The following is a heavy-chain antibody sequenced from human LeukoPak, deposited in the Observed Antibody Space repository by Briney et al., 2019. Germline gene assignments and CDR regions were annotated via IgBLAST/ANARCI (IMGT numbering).Heavy chain of an antibody. CDR2: ISSSSSYT. Sequence: PGGSLRLSCAGSGFTFSDYYMSWIRQAPGKGLEWVSYISSSSSYTNYADSVKGRFTISRDNAKNSLYLQMNSLRAEDTAVYYCARDWEGIAADWGQGTLVTVSS. CDR3: ARDWEGIAAD. V-gene: IGHV3-11*06. D-gene: IGHD6-13*01. J-gene: IGHJ4*02. CDR1: GFTFSDYY.